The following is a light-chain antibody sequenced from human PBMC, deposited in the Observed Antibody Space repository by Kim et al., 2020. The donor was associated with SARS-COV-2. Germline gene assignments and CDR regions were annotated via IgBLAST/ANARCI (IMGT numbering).Light chain of an antibody. CDR3: QAWATSTVL. Sequence: SVSPGQTASITCSGDKLGNKYVCWYHQKPGQSPGLVIYQDSKRPSGIPERFSGSNSGNTATLTISGTQAMDEADYYCQAWATSTVLFGGGTKLTVL. V-gene: IGLV3-1*01. CDR1: KLGNKY. J-gene: IGLJ2*01. CDR2: QDS.